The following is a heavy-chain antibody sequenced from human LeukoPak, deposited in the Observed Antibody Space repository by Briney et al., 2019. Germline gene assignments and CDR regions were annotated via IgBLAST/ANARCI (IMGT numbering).Heavy chain of an antibody. CDR3: AKEGHTAHAFDI. CDR1: GFTFSSYG. CDR2: ISYDGSNK. V-gene: IGHV3-30*18. J-gene: IGHJ3*02. Sequence: GGSLRLSCVASGFTFSSYGMHWVRQAPGKGLEWVAVISYDGSNKYYADSVKGRFTISRDNSKNTLYLQMNSLRAEDTAVYYCAKEGHTAHAFDIWGQGTMVTVSS. D-gene: IGHD2-21*01.